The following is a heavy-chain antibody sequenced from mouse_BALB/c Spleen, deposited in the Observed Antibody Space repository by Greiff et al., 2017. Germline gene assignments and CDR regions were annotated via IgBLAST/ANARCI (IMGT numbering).Heavy chain of an antibody. CDR3: ARRNFITTASMDY. Sequence: EVMLVESGGGLVKPGGSLKLSCAASGFTFSSYTMSWVRQTPEKRLEWVAYISNGGGSTYYPDTVKGRFTISRDNARNILYLQMSSLRSEDTAMYYCARRNFITTASMDYWGQGTSVTVSS. J-gene: IGHJ4*01. CDR1: GFTFSSYT. CDR2: ISNGGGST. D-gene: IGHD1-2*01. V-gene: IGHV5-12-2*01.